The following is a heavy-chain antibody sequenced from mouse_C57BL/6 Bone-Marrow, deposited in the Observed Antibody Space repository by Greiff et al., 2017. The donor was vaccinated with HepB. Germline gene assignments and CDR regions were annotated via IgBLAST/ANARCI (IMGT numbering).Heavy chain of an antibody. J-gene: IGHJ2*01. Sequence: VQLKQSGAELVRSGASVKLSCTASGFNIKDDYMHWVKQRPEQGLEWIGWIDPENGDTEYASKFQGKATITADTSSNTAYLQLSSLTSEDTAVYYCTTHTTAYYFDYWGQGTTLTVSS. CDR3: TTHTTAYYFDY. V-gene: IGHV14-4*01. D-gene: IGHD1-2*01. CDR2: IDPENGDT. CDR1: GFNIKDDY.